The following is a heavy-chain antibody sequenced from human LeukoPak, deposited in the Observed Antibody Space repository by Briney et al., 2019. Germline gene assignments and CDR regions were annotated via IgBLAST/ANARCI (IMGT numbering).Heavy chain of an antibody. J-gene: IGHJ5*02. CDR3: ARSTGLGTWTAFSFDP. V-gene: IGHV4-59*01. Sequence: PSETLSHTCTVSVGSLSSNFWSWIRQPPGEGLGWVGYFYYSGSTNYNPSLKSRVTISVDTSKNQLSLKLRSVTAADTAVYDCARSTGLGTWTAFSFDPWGLGTLVTVSS. CDR1: VGSLSSNF. D-gene: IGHD1-14*01. CDR2: FYYSGST.